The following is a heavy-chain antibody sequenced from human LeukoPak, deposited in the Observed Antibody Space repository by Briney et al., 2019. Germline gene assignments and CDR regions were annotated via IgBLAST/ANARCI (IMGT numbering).Heavy chain of an antibody. Sequence: PGGSLRLSCAASGFTVSSNYMSWVRQAPGKGLEWVSVIYSGGSTYYADSVKGRFTISRDNSKNTLYLQMNSLRAEDTAVYYCARDFPICSGGSCYTGPFDYWGQGTLVTVSS. CDR2: IYSGGST. CDR3: ARDFPICSGGSCYTGPFDY. CDR1: GFTVSSNY. J-gene: IGHJ4*02. V-gene: IGHV3-53*01. D-gene: IGHD2-15*01.